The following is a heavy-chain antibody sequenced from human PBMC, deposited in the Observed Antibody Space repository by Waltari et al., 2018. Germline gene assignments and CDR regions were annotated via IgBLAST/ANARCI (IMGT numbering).Heavy chain of an antibody. CDR1: GFTFSSYA. J-gene: IGHJ4*02. CDR2: ISGCGGST. D-gene: IGHD2-2*01. V-gene: IGHV3-23*01. Sequence: EVQLLESGGGLVQPGGSLRLSCAASGFTFSSYAMSWVRQAPGKGLEWVSAISGCGGSTYTADSVKGRFTISRDNSKNTLYLQMNSRRAEDTAVYYCAKVGYCSSTSCHKASHFDYWGQGTLVTVSS. CDR3: AKVGYCSSTSCHKASHFDY.